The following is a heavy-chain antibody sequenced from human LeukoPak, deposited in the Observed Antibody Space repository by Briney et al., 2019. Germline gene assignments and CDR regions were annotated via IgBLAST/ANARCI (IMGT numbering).Heavy chain of an antibody. D-gene: IGHD4-17*01. J-gene: IGHJ4*02. V-gene: IGHV3-30*14. CDR3: ARLNLRSGDFDY. Sequence: GGSLRLSCAASGFTFSSYAIHWVRQAPGKGLEWVAVISYDGSTKYNADSVKGRFTISRDNSKNTLYLQMNSLRAEDTAVYYCARLNLRSGDFDYWGQGTLVTVSS. CDR2: ISYDGSTK. CDR1: GFTFSSYA.